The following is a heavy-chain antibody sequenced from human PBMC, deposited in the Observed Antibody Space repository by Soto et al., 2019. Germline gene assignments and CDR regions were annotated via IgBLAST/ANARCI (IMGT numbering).Heavy chain of an antibody. CDR2: INPNSGGT. V-gene: IGHV1-2*02. CDR1: GYTFTGYY. Sequence: GASVKVSCKASGYTFTGYYMHWVRQAPGQGLEWMGWINPNSGGTNYAQKFQGRVTMTRDTSISTAYMELSSLRSEDTAVYYCARVPQGYSYGSPKNYYFDCWGQGTLVTVSS. D-gene: IGHD5-18*01. J-gene: IGHJ4*02. CDR3: ARVPQGYSYGSPKNYYFDC.